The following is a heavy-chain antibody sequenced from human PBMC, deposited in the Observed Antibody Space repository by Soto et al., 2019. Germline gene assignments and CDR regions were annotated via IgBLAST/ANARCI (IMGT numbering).Heavy chain of an antibody. CDR1: GYTFTSYG. Sequence: ASVKVSCKASGYTFTSYGISWVRQAPGQGLEWMGWVNAYNGNTNYAQKFQGRVTMTTDTSTSTAYMELRSLRSDDTAVYYCAREGGSGSYYPFDYWGQGTLVTVSS. CDR3: AREGGSGSYYPFDY. CDR2: VNAYNGNT. V-gene: IGHV1-18*01. D-gene: IGHD3-10*01. J-gene: IGHJ4*02.